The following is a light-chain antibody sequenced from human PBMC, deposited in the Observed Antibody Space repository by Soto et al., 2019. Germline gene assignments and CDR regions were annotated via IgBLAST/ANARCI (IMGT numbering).Light chain of an antibody. Sequence: DIQMHQSPSSLSASVGDRVTITCRASQSISSYLNWYQQKPGKAPKLLIYAASSLQSGVPSRFSGSGSGTDFTLTISSLQPEEFATYYGQQSYSTPHSFGPGTKVDIK. CDR3: QQSYSTPHS. CDR1: QSISSY. J-gene: IGKJ3*01. V-gene: IGKV1-39*01. CDR2: AAS.